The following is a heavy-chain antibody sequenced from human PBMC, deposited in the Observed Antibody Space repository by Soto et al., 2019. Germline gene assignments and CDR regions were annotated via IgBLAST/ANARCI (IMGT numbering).Heavy chain of an antibody. D-gene: IGHD3-22*01. CDR3: STRAYDTNGYYRFDP. V-gene: IGHV4-34*01. Sequence: SEALSLTCAVYGGSFSGHSWTWIRQSPGKGLEWIGDINHSGRVNYSPSLKSRVTISLDTSKNQFSLTLSAVTAADTAMYYCSTRAYDTNGYYRFDPWGQGTLVTVSS. J-gene: IGHJ5*01. CDR1: GGSFSGHS. CDR2: INHSGRV.